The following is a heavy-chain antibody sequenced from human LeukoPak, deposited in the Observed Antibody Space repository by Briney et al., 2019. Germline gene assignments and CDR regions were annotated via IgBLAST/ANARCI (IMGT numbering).Heavy chain of an antibody. J-gene: IGHJ6*03. D-gene: IGHD2-2*01. V-gene: IGHV3-15*01. CDR1: GFTFSNAW. Sequence: GGSLRLSCAASGFTFSNAWMSWVRQAPGKGLEWVGRIKSKTDGGTTDYAAPVKGRFTISRDDSKNTLYLQMNSLKTEDTAVYYCAKHWSYCSTTSCFFNYYYYYMDVWSKGTTVTVSS. CDR3: AKHWSYCSTTSCFFNYYYYYMDV. CDR2: IKSKTDGGTT.